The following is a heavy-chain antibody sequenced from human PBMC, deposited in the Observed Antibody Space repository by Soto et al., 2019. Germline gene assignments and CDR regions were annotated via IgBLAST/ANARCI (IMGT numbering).Heavy chain of an antibody. V-gene: IGHV3-21*01. CDR3: ARGQTDLWGYYDSSGYPTNWFDP. CDR2: ISSSSSYI. J-gene: IGHJ5*02. CDR1: GFTFSSYS. Sequence: PGGSLRLSCAASGFTFSSYSMNWVRQAPGKGLEWVSSISSSSSYIYYADSVKGRFTISRDNAKNSLYLQMNSLRAEDTAVYYCARGQTDLWGYYDSSGYPTNWFDPWGQGTLVTVSS. D-gene: IGHD3-22*01.